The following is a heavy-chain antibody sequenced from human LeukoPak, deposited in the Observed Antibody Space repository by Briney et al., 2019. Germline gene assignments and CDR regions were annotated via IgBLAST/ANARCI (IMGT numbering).Heavy chain of an antibody. CDR1: GFTFSSYS. CDR2: ISSSSSYI. CDR3: AREDTAMAYAYYYYYMDV. D-gene: IGHD5-18*01. Sequence: PGGSLRLSCAASGFTFSSYSMNWVRQAPGKGLEWVSSISSSSSYIYYADSVKGRFTISRDNAQNSLYVQMNSLRAEDTAVYYCAREDTAMAYAYYYYYMDVWGKGTTVTVSS. V-gene: IGHV3-21*01. J-gene: IGHJ6*03.